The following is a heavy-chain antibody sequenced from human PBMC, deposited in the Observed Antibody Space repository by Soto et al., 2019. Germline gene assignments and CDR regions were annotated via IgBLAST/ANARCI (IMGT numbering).Heavy chain of an antibody. J-gene: IGHJ6*02. CDR1: GFTFSSYG. CDR3: AKDPGSYGKIYYYYGMDV. Sequence: PGESLKISCAASGFTFSSYGMHWVRQAPGKGLEWVAVISYDGSNKYYADSVKGRFTISRDNSKNTLYLQMNSLRAEDTAVYYCAKDPGSYGKIYYYYGMDVWGQGTTVTVSS. D-gene: IGHD5-18*01. V-gene: IGHV3-30*18. CDR2: ISYDGSNK.